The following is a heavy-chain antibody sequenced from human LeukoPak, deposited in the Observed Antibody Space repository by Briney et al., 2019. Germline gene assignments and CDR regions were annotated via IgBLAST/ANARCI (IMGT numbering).Heavy chain of an antibody. J-gene: IGHJ4*02. CDR3: AKVRGSYYDY. D-gene: IGHD1-26*01. V-gene: IGHV3-30*18. CDR2: ISYDGSNK. Sequence: GGSLRLSCAASGFTFSSYGMHWVRQAPGKGLEWVAVISYDGSNKYYADPVKGRFTISRDNSKNTLYLQMNSLRAEDTAVYYCAKVRGSYYDYWGQGTLVTVSS. CDR1: GFTFSSYG.